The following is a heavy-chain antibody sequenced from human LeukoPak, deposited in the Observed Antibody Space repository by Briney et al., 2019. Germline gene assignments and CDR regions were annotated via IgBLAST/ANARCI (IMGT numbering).Heavy chain of an antibody. Sequence: ASVKVSCKASGYTFTSYDINWVRQATGQGLEWMGWMNPNSGNTGYAQKFQGGVTMTRNTSISTAYMELSSLRSEDTAVYYCARGPYPYQLLYRGDDWFDPWGQGTLVTVSS. CDR1: GYTFTSYD. D-gene: IGHD2-2*02. V-gene: IGHV1-8*01. CDR3: ARGPYPYQLLYRGDDWFDP. J-gene: IGHJ5*02. CDR2: MNPNSGNT.